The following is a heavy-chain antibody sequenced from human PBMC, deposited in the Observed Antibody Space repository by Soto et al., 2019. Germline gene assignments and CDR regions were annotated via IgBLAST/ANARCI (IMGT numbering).Heavy chain of an antibody. D-gene: IGHD6-19*01. J-gene: IGHJ5*02. V-gene: IGHV3-23*01. CDR1: GFTFSSYA. Sequence: EVQLLESGGGLVQPGGSLRLSCAASGFTFSSYAMSWVRQAPGKGLEWVSAFSGSGGSTYYADSVKGRFTISSDISKNKLYQQMNSLRDDDTAVYYCAKQGPTRSSGLLRPWFDPWGQGTLVTVSS. CDR3: AKQGPTRSSGLLRPWFDP. CDR2: FSGSGGST.